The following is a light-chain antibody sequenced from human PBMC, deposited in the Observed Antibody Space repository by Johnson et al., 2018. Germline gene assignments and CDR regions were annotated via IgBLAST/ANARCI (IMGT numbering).Light chain of an antibody. CDR1: SSNIGNNY. V-gene: IGLV1-51*02. J-gene: IGLJ1*01. CDR3: GTGDSSLGAGNV. Sequence: QSVLTQPPSVSAAPGQKVTISCSGSSSNIGNNYVSWYQQLPGTAPKLLIYENNKRPSGIPDRFYGSKSGTSSTLAITGLQTGDEADDYCGTGDSSLGAGNVFGTGTKVTVL. CDR2: ENN.